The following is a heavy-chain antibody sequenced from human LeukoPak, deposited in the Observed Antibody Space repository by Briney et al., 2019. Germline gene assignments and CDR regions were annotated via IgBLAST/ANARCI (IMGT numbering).Heavy chain of an antibody. CDR3: VATEAGARSPTSDY. D-gene: IGHD1-26*01. J-gene: IGHJ4*02. V-gene: IGHV3-7*01. CDR2: IKQGGSEK. CDR1: GFTFSSYW. Sequence: PGGSLRLSCAASGFTFSSYWMSWVRQAPGKGLEWVANIKQGGSEKYYVDSVKGRFIISRDNAKNSLYLQMNSLRVEDTAVYYCVATEAGARSPTSDYWGQGTLVTVSS.